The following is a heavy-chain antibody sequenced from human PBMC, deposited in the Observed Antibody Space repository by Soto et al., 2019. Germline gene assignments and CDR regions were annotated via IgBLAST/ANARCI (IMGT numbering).Heavy chain of an antibody. CDR2: ISSSSSYI. Sequence: GGYLRLSCAASGFTFSSYSMNWVRQAPGKGLEWVSSISSSSSYIYYADSVKGRFTISRDNAKNSLYLQMNSLRAEDTAVYYCARDLTYYDFWSGSRHFDYWGQGTLVTVSS. D-gene: IGHD3-3*01. CDR1: GFTFSSYS. J-gene: IGHJ4*02. V-gene: IGHV3-21*01. CDR3: ARDLTYYDFWSGSRHFDY.